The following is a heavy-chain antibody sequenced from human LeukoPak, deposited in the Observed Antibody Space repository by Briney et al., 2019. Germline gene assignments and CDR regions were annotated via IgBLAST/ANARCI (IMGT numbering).Heavy chain of an antibody. J-gene: IGHJ4*02. V-gene: IGHV4-34*01. CDR1: GGSFSGYS. CDR2: INHSGST. CDR3: ARARYYYDSSGYYRFDY. Sequence: PSETLSLTCAVYGGSFSGYSWSWIRQPPGKGLEWIGEINHSGSTNYNPSLKSRVTISVDTSKNQFSLKLGSVTAADTAVYYCARARYYYDSSGYYRFDYWGQGTLVTVSS. D-gene: IGHD3-22*01.